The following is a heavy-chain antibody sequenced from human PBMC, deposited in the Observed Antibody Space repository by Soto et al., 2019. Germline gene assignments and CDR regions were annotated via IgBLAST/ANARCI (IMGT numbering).Heavy chain of an antibody. Sequence: QMQLVQSGPEVKQPGTSVKVSCKASGFTFTSSAVQWVRQARGQRLEWIGWIVAGSGNTNYAQKFQERVTITRDKSTNTAYMEMSSLRSEDTAVYYCAAEREIMIFGVTGGCGMDVWGQGTTVTVSS. V-gene: IGHV1-58*01. D-gene: IGHD3-3*01. J-gene: IGHJ6*02. CDR3: AAEREIMIFGVTGGCGMDV. CDR1: GFTFTSSA. CDR2: IVAGSGNT.